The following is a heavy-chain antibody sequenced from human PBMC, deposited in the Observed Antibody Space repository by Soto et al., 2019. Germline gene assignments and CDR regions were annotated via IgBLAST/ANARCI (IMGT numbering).Heavy chain of an antibody. V-gene: IGHV1-8*01. Sequence: ASVKVSCKASGYTFTSYDINWVRQATGQGLEWMGWMNPNSGNTGYAQKFQGRVTMTRNTSISTAYMELSSLISEDTAVYYCASAGVYSSRWSTYSYGMDAWGQGTTVTVSS. CDR3: ASAGVYSSRWSTYSYGMDA. J-gene: IGHJ6*02. CDR1: GYTFTSYD. CDR2: MNPNSGNT. D-gene: IGHD6-13*01.